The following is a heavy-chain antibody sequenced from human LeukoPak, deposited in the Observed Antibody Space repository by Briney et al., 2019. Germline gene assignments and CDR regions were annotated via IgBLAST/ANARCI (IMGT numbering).Heavy chain of an antibody. D-gene: IGHD3-22*01. CDR3: ARNNPMYYYDSSGYPYGMDV. CDR1: GGTFSSYA. CDR2: NIPILGIA. J-gene: IGHJ6*02. V-gene: IGHV1-69*04. Sequence: SVKVSCKASGGTFSSYAISWVRQAPGQGLEWMGRNIPILGIANYAQKFQGRVTITADKSTSTAYMELSSLRSEDTAVYYCARNNPMYYYDSSGYPYGMDVWGQGTTVTVSS.